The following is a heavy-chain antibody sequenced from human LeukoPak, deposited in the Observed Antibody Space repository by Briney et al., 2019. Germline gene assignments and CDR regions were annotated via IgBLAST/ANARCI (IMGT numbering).Heavy chain of an antibody. CDR3: ARDGQQLAIDY. D-gene: IGHD6-13*01. CDR2: ISYDGSNK. V-gene: IGHV3-30-3*01. Sequence: GGSLRLSYAASGFTFSSYAMHWVRQAPGKGLEWVAVISYDGSNKYYADSVKGRFTISRDNSKNTLYLQMNSLRAEDTAVYYCARDGQQLAIDYWGQGTLVTVSS. CDR1: GFTFSSYA. J-gene: IGHJ4*02.